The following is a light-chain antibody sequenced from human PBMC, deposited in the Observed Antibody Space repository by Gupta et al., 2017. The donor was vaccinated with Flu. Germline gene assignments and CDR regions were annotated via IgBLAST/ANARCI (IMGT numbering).Light chain of an antibody. J-gene: IGKJ4*01. CDR3: QQHNSYRLT. Sequence: DIQLTQSPSFLSASLGDRVTITCRASQGISSYLAWYQQKPGKAPKLLIYAASTLQSGVPSRFSGSGSGTEFTLTISSLQPEDFATYYCQQHNSYRLTFGGGTKVEIK. V-gene: IGKV1-9*01. CDR1: QGISSY. CDR2: AAS.